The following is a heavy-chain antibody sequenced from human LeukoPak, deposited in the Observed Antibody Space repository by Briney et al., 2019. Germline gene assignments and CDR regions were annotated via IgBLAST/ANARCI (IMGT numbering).Heavy chain of an antibody. J-gene: IGHJ4*02. D-gene: IGHD1-26*01. Sequence: GGSLRLSCAASGFTFSSYAMHWVRQAPGKGLEWVAVISYDGSNKYYADSVKGRFTISRDNSKNTLYLQMNSLRAEDTAVYYCARLIVGATTGYFDYWGQGTLVTVPS. CDR1: GFTFSSYA. CDR3: ARLIVGATTGYFDY. V-gene: IGHV3-30-3*01. CDR2: ISYDGSNK.